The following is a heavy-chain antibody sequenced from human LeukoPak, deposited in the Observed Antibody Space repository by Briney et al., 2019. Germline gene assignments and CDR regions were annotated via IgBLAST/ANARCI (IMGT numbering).Heavy chain of an antibody. J-gene: IGHJ4*02. CDR2: IYHSGST. CDR1: GYSISISYY. Sequence: SETLSLTCTVSGYSISISYYWGWIRQPPGKGLEWIGSIYHSGSTYYNPSLKSRVTISVDTSKNQFSLKLSSVTAADTAVFYCARVLRGGLEYFDYWGQGTLVTVSS. V-gene: IGHV4-38-2*02. CDR3: ARVLRGGLEYFDY.